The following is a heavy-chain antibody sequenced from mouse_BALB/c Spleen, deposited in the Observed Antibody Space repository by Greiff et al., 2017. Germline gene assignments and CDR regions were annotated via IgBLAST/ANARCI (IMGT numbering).Heavy chain of an antibody. CDR2: ISSGSSTI. CDR3: ARGLKKHYCDH. V-gene: IGHV5-17*02. J-gene: IGHJ2*01. CDR1: GFTFSSFG. Sequence: EVMLVESGGGLVQPGGSRKLSCAASGFTFSSFGMHWVRQAPEKGLEWVAYISSGSSTIYYADTVKGRFTISRDNPKNTLFLQMTSLRSEDTAMYYCARGLKKHYCDHGGRGTTLTVSS.